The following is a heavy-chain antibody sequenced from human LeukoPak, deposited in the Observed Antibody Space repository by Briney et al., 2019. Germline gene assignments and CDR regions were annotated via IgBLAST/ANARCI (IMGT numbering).Heavy chain of an antibody. V-gene: IGHV4-39*02. CDR1: GDSFSNTYYY. J-gene: IGHJ4*02. CDR3: ARDLGDGYSSGYFDY. CDR2: IYYSGNT. D-gene: IGHD5-24*01. Sequence: NPSETLSLTCSVSGDSFSNTYYYWSWIRQPPGKGPEWIGSIYYSGNTYYNPSLETRLSLFVDTSKNQFSLKLSSVTAADTAVYYCARDLGDGYSSGYFDYWGQGTLVTVSS.